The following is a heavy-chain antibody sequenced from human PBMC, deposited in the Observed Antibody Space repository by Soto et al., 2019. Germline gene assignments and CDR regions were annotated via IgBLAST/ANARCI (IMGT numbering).Heavy chain of an antibody. CDR3: ATSPGFGGYYVV. V-gene: IGHV1-69*01. D-gene: IGHD3-10*02. J-gene: IGHJ4*02. CDR2: ITPSFGTR. Sequence: QVQLVQSGAEVKKPGSSVNVSCKASGGTFSTKYAISWVRQAPGEGLEWMGGITPSFGTRDYAQKFQERVTITADASTSIVYMELTSLRSQDTAVYYCATSPGFGGYYVVWGQGTLVTVSS. CDR1: GGTFSTKYA.